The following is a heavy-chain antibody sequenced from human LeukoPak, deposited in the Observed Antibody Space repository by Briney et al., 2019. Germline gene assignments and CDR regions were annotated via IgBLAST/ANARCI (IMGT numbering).Heavy chain of an antibody. V-gene: IGHV4-4*09. CDR3: ARQAYFPATGRWTGFDF. D-gene: IGHD2-15*01. CDR1: GGSIGGYY. J-gene: IGHJ4*02. Sequence: SETLSLTCTVSGGSIGGYYWGWIRQPPGEGLEWIGYIHTSGSTNYNPSREGRVTMSVDPCKNQFSMKLSSVTAADTPVYFCARQAYFPATGRWTGFDFWGQGTLVTVSS. CDR2: IHTSGST.